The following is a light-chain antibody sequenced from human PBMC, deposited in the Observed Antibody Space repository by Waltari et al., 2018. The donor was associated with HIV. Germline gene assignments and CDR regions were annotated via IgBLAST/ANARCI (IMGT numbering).Light chain of an antibody. Sequence: EIVLTQSPGTLSLSPGERATLSFLASQSVSSSYLAWYPQKPGQAPRLLSYGASSRATCIPDRFSVSGSVTDFTLTISRLEPEDFAVYYCQQYGSSPRTFGQGTKVEIK. CDR1: QSVSSSY. CDR3: QQYGSSPRT. J-gene: IGKJ1*01. V-gene: IGKV3-20*01. CDR2: GAS.